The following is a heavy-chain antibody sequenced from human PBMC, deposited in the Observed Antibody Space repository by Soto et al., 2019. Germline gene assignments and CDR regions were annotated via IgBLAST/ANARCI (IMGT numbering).Heavy chain of an antibody. CDR3: ARAHYLALYFAL. V-gene: IGHV4-59*01. J-gene: IGHJ2*01. Sequence: QVQLQESGPGLVKPSETLSLTCTVSGGSISSYYWSWIRQPPGKGLEWIGYIYYSGSTNYNPSLKSRVTISVDTSKNQFSLKLSSVTAADTAVYYCARAHYLALYFALWGRGTLVTVSS. CDR2: IYYSGST. D-gene: IGHD3-10*01. CDR1: GGSISSYY.